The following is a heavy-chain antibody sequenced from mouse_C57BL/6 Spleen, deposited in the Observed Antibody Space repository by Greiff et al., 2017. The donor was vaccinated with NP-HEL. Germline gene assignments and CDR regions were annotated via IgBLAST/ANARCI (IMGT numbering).Heavy chain of an antibody. D-gene: IGHD1-1*01. J-gene: IGHJ2*01. CDR3: ARKEGAYYGSSDC. V-gene: IGHV1-69*01. Sequence: QVQLQQPGAELVMPGASVKLSCKASGYTFTSYWMHWVKQRPGQGLEWIGEIDPSDSYTNYNQTFKGKSTLTVDKSSSTAYRQLSSLTSEDSAVYYCARKEGAYYGSSDCWGQGTTLTVSS. CDR2: IDPSDSYT. CDR1: GYTFTSYW.